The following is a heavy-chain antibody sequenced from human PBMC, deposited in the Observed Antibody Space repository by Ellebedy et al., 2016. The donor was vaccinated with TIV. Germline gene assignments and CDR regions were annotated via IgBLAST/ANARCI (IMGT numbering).Heavy chain of an antibody. Sequence: PGGSLRLSCAASGFTVSSNYMSWVRQAPGKGLEWVSVIYSGGSTYYADSVKGRFTISRDNSENTLFLQMHSLRGEDTAVYYCAKELVSRDSLTLDYWGQGVLVTVSS. D-gene: IGHD3-9*01. CDR3: AKELVSRDSLTLDY. CDR1: GFTVSSNY. CDR2: IYSGGST. V-gene: IGHV3-53*01. J-gene: IGHJ4*02.